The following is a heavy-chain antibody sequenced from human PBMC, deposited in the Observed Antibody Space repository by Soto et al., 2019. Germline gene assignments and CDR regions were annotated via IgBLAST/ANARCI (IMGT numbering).Heavy chain of an antibody. CDR2: VNPNNGDT. V-gene: IGHV1-8*01. D-gene: IGHD3-10*01. Sequence: QVQLVQSGAELKKPGASVKVSCKASGYTFSNYDMNWVRQATGQGPEWIGWVNPNNGDTGYAQKFQGRVTLTTDISTTTAYMYLTSLRSEDTAIYYWAKVSRKGSAIDFDYWGQGTLITVSS. CDR3: AKVSRKGSAIDFDY. CDR1: GYTFSNYD. J-gene: IGHJ4*02.